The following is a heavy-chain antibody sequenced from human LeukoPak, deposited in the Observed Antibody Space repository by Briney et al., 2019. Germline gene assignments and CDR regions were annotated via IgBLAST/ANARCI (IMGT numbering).Heavy chain of an antibody. Sequence: ASVKVSCKVSGYTFISYGITWVRQAPGQGLEWMGWISPYTTKTNYAQSLQGRVTMTTDTSTSTAYMELRSLRSDDTAVYYCAREGGVGPTAPPDYYSYQMDVWGKGTTVTVSS. J-gene: IGHJ6*03. D-gene: IGHD1-26*01. CDR2: ISPYTTKT. CDR1: GYTFISYG. CDR3: AREGGVGPTAPPDYYSYQMDV. V-gene: IGHV1-18*01.